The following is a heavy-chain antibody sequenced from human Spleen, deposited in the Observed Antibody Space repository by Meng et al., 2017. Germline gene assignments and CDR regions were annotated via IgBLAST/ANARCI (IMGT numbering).Heavy chain of an antibody. CDR1: GYTFTGYY. J-gene: IGHJ5*02. CDR3: ARDLGDTAAGQYKWLDP. Sequence: ASVKVSCKASGYTFTGYYMHWVRQAPGQGLEWMGRINPNSGGTNYAQKFQDRVTMTRDTAINTAYMELSSLTSDDTALYYCARDLGDTAAGQYKWLDPWGQGTLVTVSS. CDR2: INPNSGGT. V-gene: IGHV1-2*06. D-gene: IGHD6-25*01.